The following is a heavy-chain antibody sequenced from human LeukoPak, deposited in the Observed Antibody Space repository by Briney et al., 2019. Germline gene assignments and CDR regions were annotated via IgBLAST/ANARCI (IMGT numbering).Heavy chain of an antibody. CDR3: ARGGLNSGNYYQDDY. Sequence: GASVKVFCKASGYTFTSYDINWVRQATGQGLEWMGWMNPNSGNTGYAQKFQGRVTMTKNTSISTAYMELNSLRSEDTAVYYCARGGLNSGNYYQDDYWGQGTLVTVSS. V-gene: IGHV1-8*01. J-gene: IGHJ4*02. D-gene: IGHD3-10*01. CDR1: GYTFTSYD. CDR2: MNPNSGNT.